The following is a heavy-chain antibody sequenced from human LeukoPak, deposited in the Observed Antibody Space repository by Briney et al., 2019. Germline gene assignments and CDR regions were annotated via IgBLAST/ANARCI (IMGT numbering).Heavy chain of an antibody. CDR2: TFYRSKWYY. J-gene: IGHJ4*02. Sequence: PSLTLSLTCAISGDSVSSNDAAWNWIRQSPSRGLEWLGRTFYRSKWYYDSAVSVKSRITINPDTSKNQFSLQLNSVTPEDTAVYYCARENTLVRGTRNPFDYWGRGTLVTVSS. CDR3: ARENTLVRGTRNPFDY. CDR1: GDSVSSNDAA. D-gene: IGHD3-10*01. V-gene: IGHV6-1*01.